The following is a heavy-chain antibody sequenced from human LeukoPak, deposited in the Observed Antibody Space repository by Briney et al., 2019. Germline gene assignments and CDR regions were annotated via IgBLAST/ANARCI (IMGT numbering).Heavy chain of an antibody. CDR1: GFTFSSYG. V-gene: IGHV3-33*01. CDR2: IWYDGSNK. Sequence: GGSLRLSCAASGFTFSSYGMHCVRQAPGKGLEWVAVIWYDGSNKYYADSVKGRFTISRDNSKNTLYLQMNSLRAEDTAVYYCARALIAVAALNYWGQGTLVTVSS. J-gene: IGHJ4*02. CDR3: ARALIAVAALNY. D-gene: IGHD6-19*01.